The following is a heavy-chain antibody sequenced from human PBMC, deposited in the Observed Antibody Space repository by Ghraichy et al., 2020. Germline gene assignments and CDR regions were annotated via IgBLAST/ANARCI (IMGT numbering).Heavy chain of an antibody. Sequence: GGSLRLSCAASGFTFDNYGMSWVHQAPGKGLEWVSSLSGSGGKTFYADSVKARFTISRDNSKNRLYLHMNSLAAEDTAIYYCAKEDGYDFRDYFVAWGQGVLVAVSS. D-gene: IGHD5-12*01. V-gene: IGHV3-23*01. CDR2: LSGSGGKT. CDR1: GFTFDNYG. CDR3: AKEDGYDFRDYFVA. J-gene: IGHJ4*02.